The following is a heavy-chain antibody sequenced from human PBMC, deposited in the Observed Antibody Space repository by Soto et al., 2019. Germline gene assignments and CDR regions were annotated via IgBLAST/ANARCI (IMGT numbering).Heavy chain of an antibody. CDR2: IIPIFGTA. D-gene: IGHD2-15*01. Sequence: QVQLVQSGAEVKKPGSSVKVSCKASGGTFSSYAISWVRQAPGQGLEWMGGIIPIFGTANYAQKFQGRVTITGDESPGTACMGVGRLGSEGTAGDYFGGGGGAGIVVVGSFDYWGQGTLVTVSS. J-gene: IGHJ4*02. CDR1: GGTFSSYA. V-gene: IGHV1-69*01. CDR3: GGGGGAGIVVVGSFDY.